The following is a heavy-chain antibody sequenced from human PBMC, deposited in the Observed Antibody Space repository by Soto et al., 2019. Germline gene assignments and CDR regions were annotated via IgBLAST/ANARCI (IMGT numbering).Heavy chain of an antibody. Sequence: QVQLVESGGGVVQPGRSLRLSCAASGFTFSYHALNWVRQAPGKGLEWVAVISYDGDNKYIAESVKGRFTISRDNSKNTXXXQXXSLXXEDTAMYFCARGTTTSAFSAMDVWGQGTTVTVSS. CDR2: ISYDGDNK. J-gene: IGHJ6*02. CDR3: ARGTTTSAFSAMDV. D-gene: IGHD1-1*01. CDR1: GFTFSYHA. V-gene: IGHV3-30-3*01.